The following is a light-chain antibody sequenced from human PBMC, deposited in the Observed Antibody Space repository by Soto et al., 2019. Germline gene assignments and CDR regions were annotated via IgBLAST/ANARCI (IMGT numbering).Light chain of an antibody. J-gene: IGKJ1*01. V-gene: IGKV1-5*03. CDR3: QQYNSSSRT. Sequence: DIQMTQSPSPLSASVGDRVSITCRASQSISSWLAWYQQKPGKAPKLLIYKASSLESGVPSRFSGSGSGTEFTLTISSLQPDDFATYYCQQYNSSSRTFGQGTKVEIK. CDR1: QSISSW. CDR2: KAS.